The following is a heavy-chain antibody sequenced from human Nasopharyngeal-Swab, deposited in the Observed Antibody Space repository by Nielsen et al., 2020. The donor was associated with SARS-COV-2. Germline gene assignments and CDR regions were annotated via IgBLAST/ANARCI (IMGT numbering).Heavy chain of an antibody. J-gene: IGHJ4*02. CDR1: GFTFSRYT. Sequence: GESLKISCAASGFTFSRYTMHWVRQAPGKGLEWVAVISYDGSNKYYADSVKGRFTISRDISKNTLYLQMNSLRAEDTAVFYGAGTPLDSSGYYYAFHYWGRGTLVTVSS. D-gene: IGHD3-22*01. CDR2: ISYDGSNK. V-gene: IGHV3-30-3*01. CDR3: AGTPLDSSGYYYAFHY.